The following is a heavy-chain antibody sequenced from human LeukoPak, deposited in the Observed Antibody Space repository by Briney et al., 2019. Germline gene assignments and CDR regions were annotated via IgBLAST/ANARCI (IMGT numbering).Heavy chain of an antibody. V-gene: IGHV4-61*01. CDR3: AGGGEYSSSWYGIDY. J-gene: IGHJ4*02. D-gene: IGHD6-13*01. Sequence: SETLSLTCTVSGGSVSSGSYYWSWIRPPPGKGLEWIGYIYYSGSTNYNPSLKSRVTISVDTSKNQFSLKLSSVTAADTAVYYCAGGGEYSSSWYGIDYWGQGTLVTVSS. CDR2: IYYSGST. CDR1: GGSVSSGSYY.